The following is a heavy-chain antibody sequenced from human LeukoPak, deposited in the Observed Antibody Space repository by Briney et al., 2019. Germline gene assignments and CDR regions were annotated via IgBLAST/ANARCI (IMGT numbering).Heavy chain of an antibody. Sequence: SETLSLTCTVSGGSIGSSSYYWGWVRQPPGKGLEWIGSIYYSGSTYYNPSLKSRVTISVDTSKNQFSLKLSSVTAADTAVYYCARRIKYGGYVGWGQGTLVTVSS. CDR2: IYYSGST. CDR3: ARRIKYGGYVG. J-gene: IGHJ4*02. D-gene: IGHD5-12*01. CDR1: GGSIGSSSYY. V-gene: IGHV4-39*01.